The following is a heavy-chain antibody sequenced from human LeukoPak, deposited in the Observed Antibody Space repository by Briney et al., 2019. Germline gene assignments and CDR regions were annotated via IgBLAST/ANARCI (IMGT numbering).Heavy chain of an antibody. J-gene: IGHJ4*02. Sequence: GGSLRLSCAASGFTFSSYAMSWVRQAPGKGLEWVSAIGSRGGSTYYADSVKGRFTISRDNSKNTLYLQMNSLSAEDTAVYYCAKATVTSCIGAFCYPFDSWGQGTLVTVSS. D-gene: IGHD2-15*01. CDR3: AKATVTSCIGAFCYPFDS. V-gene: IGHV3-23*01. CDR1: GFTFSSYA. CDR2: IGSRGGST.